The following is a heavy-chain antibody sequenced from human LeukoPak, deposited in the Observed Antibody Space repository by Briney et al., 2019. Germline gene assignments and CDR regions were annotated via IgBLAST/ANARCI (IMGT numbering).Heavy chain of an antibody. D-gene: IGHD4-17*01. V-gene: IGHV4-30-4*01. Sequence: NPSQTLSLTCTVSGGSISSGDYYWSWIRQPPGRGLEWIGYIFYSGSTDYSPSLKSRLTISVDTSKNQFSLRLSSVTAADTAVYFCARLFGDYSYWGQGTLVTVSS. CDR1: GGSISSGDYY. CDR3: ARLFGDYSY. CDR2: IFYSGST. J-gene: IGHJ4*02.